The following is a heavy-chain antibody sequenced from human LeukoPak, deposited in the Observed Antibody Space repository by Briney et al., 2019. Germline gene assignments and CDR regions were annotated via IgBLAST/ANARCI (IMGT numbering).Heavy chain of an antibody. D-gene: IGHD6-19*01. Sequence: GGSLRLSCAASGFTFSSYWMSWVRQAPGKGLEWVANIKQDGREKNYVDSVKGRFTISRDNAKNSLFLQMNSLRGEDTAVYYCARDKVGGSMAGSNFDYWGQGTLVTVSS. CDR3: ARDKVGGSMAGSNFDY. V-gene: IGHV3-7*01. CDR2: IKQDGREK. J-gene: IGHJ4*02. CDR1: GFTFSSYW.